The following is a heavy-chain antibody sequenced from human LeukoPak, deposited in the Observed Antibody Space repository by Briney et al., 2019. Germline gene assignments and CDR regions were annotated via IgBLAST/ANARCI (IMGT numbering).Heavy chain of an antibody. J-gene: IGHJ4*02. V-gene: IGHV4-39*01. CDR3: ARQDLSITIFGVVTTTFDY. CDR2: IYSSGST. CDR1: GGSISSSSYY. D-gene: IGHD3-3*01. Sequence: SETQSLTCTVSGGSISSSSYYWGWIRQPPGKGLEWIGSIYSSGSTYYNPSLKSRVTISVDTSKNQFSLKLSSVTAADTAVYYCARQDLSITIFGVVTTTFDYWGQGTLVTVSS.